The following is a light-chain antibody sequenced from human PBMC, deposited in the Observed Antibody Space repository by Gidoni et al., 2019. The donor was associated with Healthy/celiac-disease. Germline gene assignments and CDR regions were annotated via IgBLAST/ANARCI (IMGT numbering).Light chain of an antibody. CDR2: EVS. CDR3: SSYTSSSTQYV. CDR1: SSDVGGYNY. V-gene: IGLV2-14*01. J-gene: IGLJ1*01. Sequence: QSALTQPASVSGYPGQSITISCTGTSSDVGGYNYVSWYQQHPGKAPKLMIYEVSNRPSGVSNRFSGSKSGNTASLTISGLQAEDEADYYCSSYTSSSTQYVFGTGTKVTVL.